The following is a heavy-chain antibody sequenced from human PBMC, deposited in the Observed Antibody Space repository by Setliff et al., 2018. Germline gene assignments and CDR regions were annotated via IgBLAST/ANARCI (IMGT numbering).Heavy chain of an antibody. V-gene: IGHV4-61*09. CDR2: IYTSGST. CDR1: GGSISSGSYY. CDR3: ARAHPSRMIVVVRAYYYFDY. J-gene: IGHJ4*02. Sequence: SETLSLTCTVSGGSISSGSYYWSWIRQPAGKGLEWTGHIYTSGSTNYNPSLKSRVTISVDTSKNQFSLKLSSVTAADTAVYYCARAHPSRMIVVVRAYYYFDYWGQGTLVTVSS. D-gene: IGHD3-22*01.